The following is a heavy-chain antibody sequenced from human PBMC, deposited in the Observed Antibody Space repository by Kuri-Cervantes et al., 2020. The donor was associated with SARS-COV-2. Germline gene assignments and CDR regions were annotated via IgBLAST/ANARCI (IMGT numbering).Heavy chain of an antibody. CDR3: TTEELRFLEWLSPNANWFDP. J-gene: IGHJ5*02. D-gene: IGHD3-3*01. V-gene: IGHV3-15*01. CDR2: IQSKTDGGTT. CDR1: GFTFSKAW. Sequence: GGSLRLSCAASGFTFSKAWMAWVRQAPGKGLEWVGRIQSKTDGGTTDYAAPVKGRFTISRDDSKNTLYLQMNSLKTEDTAVYYCTTEELRFLEWLSPNANWFDPWGQGTLVTVSS.